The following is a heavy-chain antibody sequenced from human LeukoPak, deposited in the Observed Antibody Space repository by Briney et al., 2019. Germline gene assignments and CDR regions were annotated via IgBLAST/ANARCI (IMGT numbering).Heavy chain of an antibody. CDR2: IYYSGST. V-gene: IGHV4-59*12. Sequence: PSETLSLTCTVSGGSISSYYWSWIRQPPGNGLEWIGYIYYSGSTNYNPSLKSRVTISVDTSKNQFSLKLSSVTAADTAVYYCAREYCSGGTCLIDYWGQGTLVTVSS. D-gene: IGHD2-15*01. CDR3: AREYCSGGTCLIDY. CDR1: GGSISSYY. J-gene: IGHJ4*02.